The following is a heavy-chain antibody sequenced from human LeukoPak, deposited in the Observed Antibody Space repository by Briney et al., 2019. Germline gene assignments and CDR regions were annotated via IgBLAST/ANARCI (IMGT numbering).Heavy chain of an antibody. D-gene: IGHD2-15*01. V-gene: IGHV3-49*04. CDR3: TREVVAASNWFDP. CDR1: GFTFGDYA. Sequence: GGSLRLSCTASGFTFGDYAMSWVRQAPGEGLEWGGFIRSKAYGGTTEYAASVKGRFTISRDDSKSIAYLQMNSLKTEDTAVYYCTREVVAASNWFDPWGQGTLVTVSS. J-gene: IGHJ5*02. CDR2: IRSKAYGGTT.